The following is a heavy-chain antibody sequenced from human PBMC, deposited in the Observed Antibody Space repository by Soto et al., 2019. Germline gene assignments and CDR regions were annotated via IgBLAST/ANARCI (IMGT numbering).Heavy chain of an antibody. CDR1: GFTFSSSA. V-gene: IGHV3-23*01. CDR3: ATWGAYSFIRGYFDY. D-gene: IGHD3-3*01. J-gene: IGHJ4*02. Sequence: EVQLLESGGGLVQPGGSLRLSCAASGFTFSSSAMSWVRQAPGKGLEWVSAISASGATTYYADSVKGRFTISRDNSKNTMYLRMNSLRAEDTAVFYCATWGAYSFIRGYFDYWGQGTLVTVSS. CDR2: ISASGATT.